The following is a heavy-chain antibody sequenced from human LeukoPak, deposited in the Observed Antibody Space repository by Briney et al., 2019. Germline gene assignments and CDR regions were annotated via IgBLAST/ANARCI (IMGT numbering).Heavy chain of an antibody. CDR1: GGSISSGDYY. CDR3: ASAPEGLYYDSSGYYFDY. CDR2: IYYSGST. Sequence: SETLSLTCTVSGGSISSGDYYWSWIRQPPGKGLEWIGYIYYSGSTYYNPSLKSRVTISVDTSKNQFSLKLSSVTAADTAVYYCASAPEGLYYDSSGYYFDYWGQGTLVTVSS. V-gene: IGHV4-30-4*01. J-gene: IGHJ4*02. D-gene: IGHD3-22*01.